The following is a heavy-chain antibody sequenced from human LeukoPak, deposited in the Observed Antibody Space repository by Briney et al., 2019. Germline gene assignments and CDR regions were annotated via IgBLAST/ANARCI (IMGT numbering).Heavy chain of an antibody. J-gene: IGHJ6*03. CDR3: ARGGGSLYYYYYYMDV. CDR1: GYTFTSYD. Sequence: ASVKVSCKASGYTFTSYDINWVRQATGQGLEWMGWMNPNSGNTGYAQKFQGRVTMTRNTSISTAYMELSSLRSGDTAVYYCARGGGSLYYYYYYMDVWGKGTTVTISS. V-gene: IGHV1-8*01. CDR2: MNPNSGNT. D-gene: IGHD3-10*01.